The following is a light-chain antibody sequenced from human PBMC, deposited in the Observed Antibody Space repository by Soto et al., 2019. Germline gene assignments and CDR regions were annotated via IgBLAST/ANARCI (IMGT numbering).Light chain of an antibody. CDR1: SSNTGSNF. V-gene: IGLV1-47*01. Sequence: QSVLTQPPSMSGTPGQRVTISCSGSSSNTGSNFVYWYQQLPGTAPKRLLYRNNQRRSGVPDRFSGSKSATSASLAISGLRSEDEADYYCAAWDDSLSGFYVFGTGTKVTVL. CDR3: AAWDDSLSGFYV. J-gene: IGLJ1*01. CDR2: RNN.